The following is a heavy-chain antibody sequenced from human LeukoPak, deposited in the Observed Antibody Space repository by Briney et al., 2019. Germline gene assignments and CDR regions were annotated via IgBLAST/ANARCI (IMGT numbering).Heavy chain of an antibody. J-gene: IGHJ4*02. CDR3: ARGSSDDYLDY. CDR2: ISTGSVYL. CDR1: WFPLGGYY. V-gene: IGHV3-21*06. Sequence: PGGSPRLSFGASWFPLGGYYLKWGRPAPGKGLGWVSSISTGSVYLYYADSVKGRFTISRDNDKNSLYLQIDSLRAEDTAVYYCARGSSDDYLDYWGQGTLVTVSS.